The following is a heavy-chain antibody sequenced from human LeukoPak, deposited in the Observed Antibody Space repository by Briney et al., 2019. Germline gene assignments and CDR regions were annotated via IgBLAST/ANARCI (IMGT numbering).Heavy chain of an antibody. J-gene: IGHJ4*02. CDR1: GFHFSSYG. CDR3: AKRDRPCSGDCSAPYYFDY. V-gene: IGHV3-23*01. CDR2: ISSSGRNT. Sequence: GGSLRLSCAASGFHFSSYGMQWVRQAPGKGLEWVSSISSSGRNTYYADSVKGRFTISRDNSINTLYLQMSSLRAEDTAVYYCAKRDRPCSGDCSAPYYFDYWGQGTLVSVSS. D-gene: IGHD2-21*02.